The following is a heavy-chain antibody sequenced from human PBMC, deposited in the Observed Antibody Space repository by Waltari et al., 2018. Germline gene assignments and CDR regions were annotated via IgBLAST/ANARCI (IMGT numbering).Heavy chain of an antibody. CDR1: GFTVGANY. J-gene: IGHJ4*02. Sequence: EVQLVESGGALVQPGGSLRLACAVSGFTVGANYVPWVRQVPGKGLEWVSVSYAGGTTVYADSVKDRFIVSRDNPKNTVYLQMNTLRPDDTAIYYCARADSSGWYGFDYWGQGTLVTVSS. CDR2: SYAGGTT. D-gene: IGHD6-19*01. V-gene: IGHV3-66*01. CDR3: ARADSSGWYGFDY.